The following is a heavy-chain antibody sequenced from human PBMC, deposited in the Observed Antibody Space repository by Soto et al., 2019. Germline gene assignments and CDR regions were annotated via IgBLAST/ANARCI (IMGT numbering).Heavy chain of an antibody. CDR2: ISNSGDYI. CDR3: ARDESAGSSIRY. V-gene: IGHV3-21*01. J-gene: IGHJ4*02. CDR1: GFTFSRHA. D-gene: IGHD2-2*01. Sequence: GGSLRLSCAASGFTFSRHAMSWVRQAPGKGLEWVSSISNSGDYIYYADSVQGRFTISRDNAKNSLYLQMNSLRAEDTAVYFCARDESAGSSIRYWGQGILVTVSS.